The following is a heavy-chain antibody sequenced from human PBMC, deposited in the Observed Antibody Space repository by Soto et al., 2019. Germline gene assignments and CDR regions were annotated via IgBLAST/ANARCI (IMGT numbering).Heavy chain of an antibody. CDR2: INPNSGGT. CDR1: GYTFTGYY. V-gene: IGHV1-2*04. CDR3: ARDSGTTPQYQNGFDP. J-gene: IGHJ5*02. D-gene: IGHD1-1*01. Sequence: QVQLVQSGAEVKKPGASVKVSCKASGYTFTGYYMHWVRQAPGQGLEWMGWINPNSGGTNYAQKFQGWVTMTRDTSISTAYMELSRLRSDDTAVYYCARDSGTTPQYQNGFDPWGQGTLVTVSS.